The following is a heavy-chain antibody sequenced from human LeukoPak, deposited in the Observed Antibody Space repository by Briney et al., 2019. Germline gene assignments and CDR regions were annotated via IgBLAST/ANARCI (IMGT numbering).Heavy chain of an antibody. J-gene: IGHJ6*02. CDR3: VRSSFWSGFHYYYGMDV. CDR1: GGTFSSSYP. V-gene: IGHV1-69*02. CDR2: IIPILGIA. D-gene: IGHD3-3*01. Sequence: GASVKVSCKASGGTFSSSYPISWVRQAPGQGLEWMGRIIPILGIASYAQKFRGRVTVSADKSTSTAYMELSSLRSEDTAVYYCVRSSFWSGFHYYYGMDVWGQGTTVTVSS.